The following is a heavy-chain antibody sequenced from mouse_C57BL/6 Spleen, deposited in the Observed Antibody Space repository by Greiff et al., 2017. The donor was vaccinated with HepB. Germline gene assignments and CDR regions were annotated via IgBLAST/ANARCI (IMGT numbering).Heavy chain of an antibody. Sequence: QVQLKESGAELVKPGASVKISCKASGYAFSSYWMNWVKQRPGKGLEWIGQIYPGDGDTNYNGKFKGKATLTADKSSSTAYMQLSSLTSEDSAVYFCAREWTGTGAMDYWGQGTSVTVSS. CDR2: IYPGDGDT. CDR1: GYAFSSYW. V-gene: IGHV1-80*01. J-gene: IGHJ4*01. CDR3: AREWTGTGAMDY. D-gene: IGHD4-1*01.